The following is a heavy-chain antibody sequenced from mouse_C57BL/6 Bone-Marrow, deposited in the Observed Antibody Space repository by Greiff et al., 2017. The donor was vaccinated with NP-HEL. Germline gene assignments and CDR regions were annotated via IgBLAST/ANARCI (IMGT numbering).Heavy chain of an antibody. CDR3: ARPLTNWDFDY. CDR2: ISSGGSYT. J-gene: IGHJ2*01. Sequence: EVKLQESGGDLVKPGGSLKLSCAASGFTFSSYGMSWVRQTPDKRLEWVATISSGGSYTYYPDSVKGRFTISRDNAKNTLYLQMSSLKSEDTAMYYCARPLTNWDFDYWGQGTTLTVSS. V-gene: IGHV5-6*01. CDR1: GFTFSSYG. D-gene: IGHD4-1*01.